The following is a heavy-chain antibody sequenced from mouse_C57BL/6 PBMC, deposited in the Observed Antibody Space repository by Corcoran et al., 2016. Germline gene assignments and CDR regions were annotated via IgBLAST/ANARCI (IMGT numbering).Heavy chain of an antibody. D-gene: IGHD1-1*01. CDR1: GYSITSGYY. CDR2: ISYDGSN. Sequence: DVQLQESGPGLVKPSQSLSLTCSVTGYSITSGYYWNWIRQFPGNKLEWMGYISYDGSNNYNPSLKNRISITRDTSKNQFFLKLNSVTTEDTATYYCARGSSYLYWGQGTSVTVSS. V-gene: IGHV3-6*01. J-gene: IGHJ4*01. CDR3: ARGSSYLY.